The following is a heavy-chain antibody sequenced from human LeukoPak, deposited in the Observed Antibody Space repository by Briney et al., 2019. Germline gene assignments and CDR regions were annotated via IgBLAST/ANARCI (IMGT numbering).Heavy chain of an antibody. J-gene: IGHJ6*03. V-gene: IGHV3-48*03. D-gene: IGHD3-22*01. CDR3: AKEMYYYDSSGYKASYYMDV. Sequence: GGSLRLSCAASGFTFSSYEMNWVRQAPGKGLEWVSYISSSGSTIYYADSVKGRFTISRDNAKNSLYLQMNSLRAEDTAVYYCAKEMYYYDSSGYKASYYMDVWGKGTTVTISS. CDR1: GFTFSSYE. CDR2: ISSSGSTI.